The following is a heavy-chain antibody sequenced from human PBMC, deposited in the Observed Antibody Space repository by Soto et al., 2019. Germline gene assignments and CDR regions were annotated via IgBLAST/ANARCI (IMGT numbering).Heavy chain of an antibody. CDR3: ATAPYSSGFFEYFQH. V-gene: IGHV1-24*01. J-gene: IGHJ1*01. CDR1: GYTLTELS. D-gene: IGHD6-19*01. CDR2: FDPEDGET. Sequence: ASVKVSCKVSGYTLTELSMHWVRQAPGKGLEWMGGFDPEDGETIYAQKFQGRVTMTEDTSTDTAYMELSSLRSEDTAVYYCATAPYSSGFFEYFQHWGQGTLVTVSS.